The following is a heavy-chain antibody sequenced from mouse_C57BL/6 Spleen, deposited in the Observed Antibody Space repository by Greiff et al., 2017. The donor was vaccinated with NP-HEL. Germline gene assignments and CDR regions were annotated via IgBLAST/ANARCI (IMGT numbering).Heavy chain of an antibody. CDR1: GFTFSDYY. CDR2: INYDGSST. CDR3: ARDETGRFAY. J-gene: IGHJ3*01. V-gene: IGHV5-16*01. Sequence: EVQLVESEGGLVQPGSSMKLSCTASGFTFSDYYMAWVRQVPEKGLEWVANINYDGSSTYYLDSLKSRFIISRDNAKNILYLQMSSLKSEDTATYYCARDETGRFAYWGQGTLVTVSA. D-gene: IGHD4-1*01.